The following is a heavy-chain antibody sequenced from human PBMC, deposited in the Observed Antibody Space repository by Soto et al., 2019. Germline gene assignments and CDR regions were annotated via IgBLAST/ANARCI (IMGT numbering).Heavy chain of an antibody. CDR3: ARDLNYGDYYYGMDV. V-gene: IGHV3-13*01. D-gene: IGHD4-17*01. CDR1: GFTFSSYD. Sequence: GGSLRLSCAASGFTFSSYDMHWVRQATGKGLEWVSAIGTAGDTYYPGSVKGRFTISRGNAKNSLYLQMNSLRAEDTAVYYCARDLNYGDYYYGMDVWGQGTTVTVSS. CDR2: IGTAGDT. J-gene: IGHJ6*02.